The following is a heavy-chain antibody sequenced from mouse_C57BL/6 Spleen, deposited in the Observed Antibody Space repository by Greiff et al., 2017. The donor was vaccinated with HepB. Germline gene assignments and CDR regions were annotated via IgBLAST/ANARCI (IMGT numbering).Heavy chain of an antibody. Sequence: VQLQQSGAELARPGASVKMSCKASGYTFTSYTMHWVKQRPGQGLEWIGYINPSSGYTKYNQKFKDKATLTADKSSSTAYMQLSSLTSEDSAVYYCARGDYYGSSFDHWGQGTTLTVSS. CDR3: ARGDYYGSSFDH. CDR1: GYTFTSYT. V-gene: IGHV1-4*01. J-gene: IGHJ2*01. D-gene: IGHD1-1*01. CDR2: INPSSGYT.